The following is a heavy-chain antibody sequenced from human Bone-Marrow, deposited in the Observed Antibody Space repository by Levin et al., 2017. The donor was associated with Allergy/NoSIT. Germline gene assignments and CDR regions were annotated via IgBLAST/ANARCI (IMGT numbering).Heavy chain of an antibody. CDR2: INQDGSEE. CDR1: GFTFGRYW. CDR3: ARDRAGSESYFFAWFDP. Sequence: GESLKISCAASGFTFGRYWMSWVRQAPGKGLEWVANINQDGSEEYYVDSVEGRFTISRDNAKKSVYLQIDTLRTEDTAVYYCARDRAGSESYFFAWFDPWGQGTLVTVSS. J-gene: IGHJ5*02. V-gene: IGHV3-7*01. D-gene: IGHD3-10*01.